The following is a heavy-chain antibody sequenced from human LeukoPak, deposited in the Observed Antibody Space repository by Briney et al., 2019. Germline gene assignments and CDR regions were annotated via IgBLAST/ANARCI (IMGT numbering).Heavy chain of an antibody. V-gene: IGHV3-33*01. CDR2: IWYDGSNK. CDR3: ARDMRLSSGYALIYYYGMDV. D-gene: IGHD3-3*01. Sequence: GGSLRLSCAASGFTFSSYGMHWVRQAPGKGLEWVAVIWYDGSNKYYADSVKGRFTISRDNSKNTLYLQMNSLRAEDTAVYYCARDMRLSSGYALIYYYGMDVWGQGTTVTVSS. CDR1: GFTFSSYG. J-gene: IGHJ6*02.